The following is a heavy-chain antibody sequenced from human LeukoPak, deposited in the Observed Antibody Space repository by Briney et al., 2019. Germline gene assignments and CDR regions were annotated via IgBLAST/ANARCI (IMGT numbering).Heavy chain of an antibody. CDR3: ARPIKVVPVVDVFVI. D-gene: IGHD2-2*01. CDR2: IYYSGST. CDR1: GGSISSSSYC. Sequence: SQTLSPTCTVSGGSISSSSYCWGWIRQPPGKGLEWIGSIYYSGSTYYNPSLRSRVTLSVGTSKNQFSLKLRSVPAADTGVIDGARPIKVVPVVDVFVIWGEERKVTVSS. J-gene: IGHJ3*02. V-gene: IGHV4-39*01.